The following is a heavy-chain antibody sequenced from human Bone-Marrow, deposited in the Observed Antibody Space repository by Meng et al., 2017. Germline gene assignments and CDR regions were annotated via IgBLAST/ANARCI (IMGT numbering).Heavy chain of an antibody. CDR1: CGVLRGYY. V-gene: IGHV4-34*01. CDR3: ARGPRFTMVRGVIRGLNWFDP. D-gene: IGHD3-10*01. J-gene: IGHJ5*02. Sequence: QPQEVGAVWLKPLESLSLPCAVYCGVLRGYYWSLIRQPPGKGLEWIGEINHSGSTNYKPSPKSRVTISVDTSKNQFSLKLSSVTAADTAVYYCARGPRFTMVRGVIRGLNWFDPWGQGTLVTVSS. CDR2: INHSGST.